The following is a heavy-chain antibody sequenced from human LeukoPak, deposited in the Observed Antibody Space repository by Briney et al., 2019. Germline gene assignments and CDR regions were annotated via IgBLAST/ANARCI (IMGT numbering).Heavy chain of an antibody. V-gene: IGHV1-69*04. CDR1: GGTFSSYA. CDR2: IIPILGIA. CDR3: ASGYYDILTGFDY. Sequence: ASVKVSCKASGGTFSSYAISWVRQAPGQGLEWMGRIIPILGIANYAQKFQGRVTITADKSTSTAYMELSSLRSEDTAVYYCASGYYDILTGFDYWGQGTLVTVSS. J-gene: IGHJ4*02. D-gene: IGHD3-9*01.